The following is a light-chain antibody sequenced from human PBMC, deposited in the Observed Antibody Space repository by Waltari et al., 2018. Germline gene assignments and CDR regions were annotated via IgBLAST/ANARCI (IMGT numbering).Light chain of an antibody. CDR2: EYN. CDR3: QSYDVSNPDWV. Sequence: NFMLTQPHSVSESPGKTVTISCTRSSGSIASNYVQWYQQRPGRAPTTVIYEYNRRPSGVPDRFSGSIDSSSNAASLTISGLKTEDEADYYCQSYDVSNPDWVFGGGTKLTVL. CDR1: SGSIASNY. J-gene: IGLJ3*02. V-gene: IGLV6-57*04.